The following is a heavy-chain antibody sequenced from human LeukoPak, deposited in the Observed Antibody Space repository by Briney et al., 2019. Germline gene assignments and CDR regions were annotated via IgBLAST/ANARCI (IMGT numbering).Heavy chain of an antibody. J-gene: IGHJ4*02. Sequence: GGSLRLSCAASGFTFGAFAFSWVRQAPGKGLEWVSSITGDDSTYYADSVKGRFTISRDTSSNTLYLQMNSLRAEDTALYYCAKGHYDFRDYWGQGTLVTVSS. CDR3: AKGHYDFRDY. CDR1: GFTFGAFA. V-gene: IGHV3-23*01. CDR2: ITGDDST. D-gene: IGHD3-3*01.